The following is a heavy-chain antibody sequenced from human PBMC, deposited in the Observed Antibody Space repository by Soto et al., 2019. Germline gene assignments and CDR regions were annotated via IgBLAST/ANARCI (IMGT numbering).Heavy chain of an antibody. CDR2: IKSKTEGGTT. Sequence: PGGSLRLSCAPSAFTFSNAWASWVRQAPGKGLEWVGRIKSKTEGGTTDYAAAVKGRFTISRDDSKNTLYLQMNSLKTENTAVYYCTTGSYIVVVTGRGYINYWGQGTLVTVSS. D-gene: IGHD2-21*02. CDR1: AFTFSNAW. CDR3: TTGSYIVVVTGRGYINY. V-gene: IGHV3-15*01. J-gene: IGHJ4*02.